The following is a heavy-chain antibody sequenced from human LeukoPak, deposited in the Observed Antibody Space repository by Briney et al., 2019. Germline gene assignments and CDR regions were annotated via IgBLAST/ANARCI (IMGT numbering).Heavy chain of an antibody. Sequence: PGGSLRLSCAASGFTVSSNYMSWVRQAPGKGLEWVSLMYSNSGTFYADSVKGRFTISRDNSKNTLYLQMNSLRVEDTAVYYCARGPPRPRYYYYYYYLDVWGKGTTVTISS. CDR2: MYSNSGT. V-gene: IGHV3-53*01. J-gene: IGHJ6*03. CDR3: ARGPPRPRYYYYYYYLDV. D-gene: IGHD6-25*01. CDR1: GFTVSSNY.